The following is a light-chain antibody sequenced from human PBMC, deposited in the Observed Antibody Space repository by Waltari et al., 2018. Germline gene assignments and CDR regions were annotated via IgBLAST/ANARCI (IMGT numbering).Light chain of an antibody. Sequence: QTVVTQWPSLTVSPGGTFPRSCASSTGPVTSSSFPNWFQQKRGQAPRPLIYSTSNKYSWTPARFSGSLLGGKAALTLSGVQPEDEADYYCLLYYGHSQLVFGGGTRLTVL. V-gene: IGLV7-43*01. CDR2: STS. CDR3: LLYYGHSQLV. J-gene: IGLJ2*01. CDR1: TGPVTSSSF.